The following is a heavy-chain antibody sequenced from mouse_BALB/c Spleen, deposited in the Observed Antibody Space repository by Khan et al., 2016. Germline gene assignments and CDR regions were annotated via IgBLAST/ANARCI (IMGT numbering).Heavy chain of an antibody. D-gene: IGHD1-1*01. CDR3: ARSDYGAKDAMDY. CDR1: GYSITSDYA. J-gene: IGHJ4*01. CDR2: ISYSGST. Sequence: EVQLVESGPGLVKPSQSLSLTCTVTGYSITSDYAWNWIRQFPGNRLEWMGYISYSGSTSYNPSLKSRISITRDTSKNQFFLQLNSVTSEDTATXYCARSDYGAKDAMDYWGQGTSVTVSS. V-gene: IGHV3-2*02.